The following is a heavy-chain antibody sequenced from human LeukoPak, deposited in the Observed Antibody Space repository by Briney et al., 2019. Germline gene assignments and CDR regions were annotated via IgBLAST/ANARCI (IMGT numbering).Heavy chain of an antibody. J-gene: IGHJ4*02. CDR2: IRYDGSNK. V-gene: IGHV3-30*02. CDR1: GFTFSSYG. CDR3: ARGHYYYDSKNY. Sequence: PGGSLRLSCAASGFTFSSYGMHWVRQAPGKGLEWVAFIRYDGSNKYYADSVKGRFTISRDNAKNSLYLQMNSLRAEDTAVYYCARGHYYYDSKNYWGQGTLVTVSS. D-gene: IGHD3-22*01.